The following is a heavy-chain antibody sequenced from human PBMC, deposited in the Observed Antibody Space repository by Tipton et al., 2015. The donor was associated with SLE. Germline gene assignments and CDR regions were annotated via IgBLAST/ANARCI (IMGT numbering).Heavy chain of an antibody. CDR1: GGSISSSSYF. V-gene: IGHV4-39*01. CDR2: IYYSGNT. J-gene: IGHJ3*02. Sequence: TLSLTCTVSGGSISSSSYFWGWIRQPPGKGLEWIGSIYYSGNTYYNPSLKSRVTFSVDTSKNQFSLKLSSVTAADTAVYYCARGGNYRYNWNDGDGFDIWGQGTMVTVSS. D-gene: IGHD1-20*01. CDR3: ARGGNYRYNWNDGDGFDI.